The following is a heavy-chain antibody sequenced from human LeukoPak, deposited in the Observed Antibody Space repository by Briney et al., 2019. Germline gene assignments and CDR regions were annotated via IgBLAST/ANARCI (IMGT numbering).Heavy chain of an antibody. CDR1: GGSISSYY. V-gene: IGHV4-59*12. CDR3: ARDRDTYGMDV. Sequence: SETLSLTCTVSGGSISSYYWSWIRQPPGKGLEWIGHIYYSGNTNYNPSLKSRVTISVDTSKNQFSLKLSSVTAADTAVYYCARDRDTYGMDVWGQGTTVTVSS. D-gene: IGHD5-18*01. J-gene: IGHJ6*02. CDR2: IYYSGNT.